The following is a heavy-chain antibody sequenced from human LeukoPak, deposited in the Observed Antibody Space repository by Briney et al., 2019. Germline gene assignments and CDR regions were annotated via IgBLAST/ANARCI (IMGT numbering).Heavy chain of an antibody. CDR3: TTVFPVRGVIITLFDY. J-gene: IGHJ4*02. V-gene: IGHV3-15*01. CDR1: GFTFSNAW. CDR2: IKSKTDGGTT. D-gene: IGHD3-10*01. Sequence: GGSLRLSCAASGFTFSNAWMSWVRQAPGKGLEWVGRIKSKTDGGTTDYAAPVKGRFTISRDDSKNTLYLQMNSLKTEDTAVHYCTTVFPVRGVIITLFDYWGQGTLVTVSS.